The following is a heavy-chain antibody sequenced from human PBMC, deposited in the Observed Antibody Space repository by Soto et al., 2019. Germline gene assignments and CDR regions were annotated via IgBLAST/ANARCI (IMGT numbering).Heavy chain of an antibody. J-gene: IGHJ6*02. CDR3: ARGMDTAMDYYYGMDV. V-gene: IGHV1-2*04. CDR1: GYTFTGYY. CDR2: INPNSGGT. D-gene: IGHD5-18*01. Sequence: GASVKVSCKASGYTFTGYYMHWVRQAPGQGLEWMGWINPNSGGTNYAQKFQGWVTMTRDTSISTAYMELSRLRSDDTAVYYCARGMDTAMDYYYGMDVWGQGTTVTSP.